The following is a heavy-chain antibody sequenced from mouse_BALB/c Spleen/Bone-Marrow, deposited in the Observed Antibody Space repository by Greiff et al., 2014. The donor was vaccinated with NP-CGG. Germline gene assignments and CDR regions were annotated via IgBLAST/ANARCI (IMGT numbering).Heavy chain of an antibody. J-gene: IGHJ3*01. CDR2: IRNKANGYTT. CDR3: ARDSDWFAY. V-gene: IGHV7-3*02. CDR1: GFTFTDNY. Sequence: EVMLVESGGGLVQPGGSLRLSCATSGFTFTDNYMTWVRQPPGKALEWLGFIRNKANGYTTEYGASVKGRFTISRDNSQSILYLQMNTLRDEDSATYYCARDSDWFAYWGQGTLVTVSA.